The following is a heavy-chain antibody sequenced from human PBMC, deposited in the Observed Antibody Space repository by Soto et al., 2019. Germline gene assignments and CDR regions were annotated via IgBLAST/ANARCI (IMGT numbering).Heavy chain of an antibody. D-gene: IGHD1-7*01. CDR1: GGSFTSNNW. V-gene: IGHV4-4*02. J-gene: IGHJ4*02. Sequence: QVKLQESGPGLVKPSGTLSLTCAVSGGSFTSNNWWTWVRQPPGQGLEWIGEIYRTGSTNYNPSLKSRVTISLDKSENHFSLKVTSLTAADTAVYYCASRDPGTSVDYWGQGTLVTVSS. CDR2: IYRTGST. CDR3: ASRDPGTSVDY.